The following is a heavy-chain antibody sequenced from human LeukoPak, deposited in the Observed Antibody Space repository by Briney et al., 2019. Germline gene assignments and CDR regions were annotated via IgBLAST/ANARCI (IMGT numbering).Heavy chain of an antibody. CDR1: GYSISSGYY. J-gene: IGHJ3*02. CDR3: ARPYYDSSGYHDAFDI. V-gene: IGHV4-61*01. CDR2: IYYSGST. D-gene: IGHD3-22*01. Sequence: PSETLSLTCTVSGYSISSGYYWGWIRQPPGKGLEWIGYIYYSGSTNYNPSLKSRVTISVDTSKNQFSLKLSSVTAADTAVYYCARPYYDSSGYHDAFDIWGQGTMVTVSS.